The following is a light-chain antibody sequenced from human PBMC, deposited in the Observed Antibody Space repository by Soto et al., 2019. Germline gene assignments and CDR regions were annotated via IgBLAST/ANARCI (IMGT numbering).Light chain of an antibody. V-gene: IGLV2-14*01. J-gene: IGLJ2*01. CDR1: NSDIGTYNY. CDR2: DVS. CDR3: SSYTSSNTVI. Sequence: QSALTQPASVSGSPGQSIAISCTGTNSDIGTYNYVSWYQQHPGKAPKLMIYDVSNRPSGISNRFFGSKSGNTASLTISGLQTEDEADYYCSSYTSSNTVIFGGGTKLTV.